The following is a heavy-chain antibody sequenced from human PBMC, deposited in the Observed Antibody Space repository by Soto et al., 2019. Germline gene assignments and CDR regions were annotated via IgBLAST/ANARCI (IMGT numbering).Heavy chain of an antibody. CDR2: IYRDGST. V-gene: IGHV3-53*01. J-gene: IGHJ4*02. D-gene: IGHD6-13*01. CDR3: ARDQGVAAGERFDY. Sequence: EVQLVESGGGLIQPGESLRLSCAASGFTVSSNYMSWVRQAPGKGLEWVSVIYRDGSTYYADSVKGRLTISRDNSKNTLYLQMNSLRTEDTAVYYCARDQGVAAGERFDYWGQGTLVTVSS. CDR1: GFTVSSNY.